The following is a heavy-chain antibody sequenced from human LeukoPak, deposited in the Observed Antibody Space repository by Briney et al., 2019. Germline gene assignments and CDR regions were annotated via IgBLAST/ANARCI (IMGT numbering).Heavy chain of an antibody. CDR1: RFTFSSYG. Sequence: GRSLRLSCAASRFTFSSYGMHWVRQAPGKGLEWVAVISYDGSNKYYADSVKGRFTISRDNSKNTLYLQMDSLRAEDTAVYYCAKDHRGSSWYPNFDYWGQGTLSPSPQ. J-gene: IGHJ4*02. CDR3: AKDHRGSSWYPNFDY. V-gene: IGHV3-30*18. D-gene: IGHD6-13*01. CDR2: ISYDGSNK.